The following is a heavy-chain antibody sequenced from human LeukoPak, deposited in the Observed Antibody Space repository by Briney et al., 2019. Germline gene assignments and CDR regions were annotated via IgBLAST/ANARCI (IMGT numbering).Heavy chain of an antibody. CDR2: FDPEDGET. CDR3: ATSGPSPTAGTRYFQH. Sequence: ASVKVSCKVSGYTLTELSMHWVRQAPGKGLGGMGGFDPEDGETIYALKFQGRVTMTEDTSTDTAYMELSSLRSEDTAVYYCATSGPSPTAGTRYFQHWGQGTLVTVSS. CDR1: GYTLTELS. V-gene: IGHV1-24*01. J-gene: IGHJ1*01. D-gene: IGHD6-13*01.